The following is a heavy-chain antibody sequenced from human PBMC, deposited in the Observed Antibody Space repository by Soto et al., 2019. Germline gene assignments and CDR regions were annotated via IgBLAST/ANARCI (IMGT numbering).Heavy chain of an antibody. D-gene: IGHD3-22*01. CDR2: INTRGII. CDR1: GGSVSSSY. Sequence: QVQLQESGPGLVKPSETLSLTCSVSGGSVSSSYWSWVRQPAGKGLEWIGRINTRGIINYNPSLTGRVTMSVDTSKNQFFLRLSSVTAADTGVYYWAIGHSSRSGYYDVAWGQGTLVTVSS. V-gene: IGHV4-4*07. J-gene: IGHJ5*02. CDR3: AIGHSSRSGYYDVA.